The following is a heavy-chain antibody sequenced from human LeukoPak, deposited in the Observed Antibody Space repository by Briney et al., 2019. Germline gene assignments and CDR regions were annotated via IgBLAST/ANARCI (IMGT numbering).Heavy chain of an antibody. CDR1: GCTFSSYA. D-gene: IGHD5-18*01. J-gene: IGHJ4*02. CDR3: AKDDGKKDAAMGIDY. V-gene: IGHV3-23*01. Sequence: GGSLRLSCAASGCTFSSYAMSWVRQAPGKGLEWVSAISGSAGSTYYADSVKGRFTISRDNSKNTLYLQMNSLRVEHTALYYCAKDDGKKDAAMGIDYWGQGTLVTVSS. CDR2: ISGSAGST.